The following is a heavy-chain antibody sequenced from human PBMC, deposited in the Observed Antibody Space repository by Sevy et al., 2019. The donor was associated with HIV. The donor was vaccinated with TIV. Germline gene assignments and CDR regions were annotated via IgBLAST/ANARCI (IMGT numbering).Heavy chain of an antibody. D-gene: IGHD2-8*01. CDR2: IMPYTGDT. Sequence: ASVKVSCKTFGYTFTNYHITWVRQAPGQGLEWMGWIMPYTGDTNYTQKFQGRVIMTTETSTRTAYMELRSLTSDDTAVYYCARGRAPNGHNYPFDSWAQGTLVTVSS. V-gene: IGHV1-18*01. J-gene: IGHJ4*02. CDR1: GYTFTNYH. CDR3: ARGRAPNGHNYPFDS.